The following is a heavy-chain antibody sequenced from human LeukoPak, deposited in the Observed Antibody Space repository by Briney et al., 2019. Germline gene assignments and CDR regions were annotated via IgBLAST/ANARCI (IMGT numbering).Heavy chain of an antibody. D-gene: IGHD3-3*01. CDR2: FYYSGGT. CDR3: ARDPLLRKFGVVYTYYFDY. CDR1: GGSISSSTYY. J-gene: IGHJ4*02. Sequence: PSETLSLTCTVSGGSISSSTYYWGWVRQPPGTGLEWIGSFYYSGGTYYNPSLKSRVTISVDTSKNQFSLKLSSVTAADTAVYYCARDPLLRKFGVVYTYYFDYWGQGTLVTVSS. V-gene: IGHV4-39*02.